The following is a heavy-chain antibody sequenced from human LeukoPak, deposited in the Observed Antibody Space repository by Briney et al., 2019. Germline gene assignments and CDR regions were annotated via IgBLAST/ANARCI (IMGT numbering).Heavy chain of an antibody. CDR1: GYTFTGYY. CDR3: ARTDSVAGILHDY. Sequence: WASVKVSCKASGYTFTGYYMHWVRQAPGQGLEWMGWINPNSGGTNYAQKFQGRVTMTRDTSISTAYMELSRLRSDDTAVYYCARTDSVAGILHDYWGQGTLVTVSS. D-gene: IGHD6-13*01. V-gene: IGHV1-2*02. J-gene: IGHJ4*02. CDR2: INPNSGGT.